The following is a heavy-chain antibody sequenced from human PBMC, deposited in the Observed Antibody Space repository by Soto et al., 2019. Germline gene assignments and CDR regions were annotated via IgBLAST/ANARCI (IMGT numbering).Heavy chain of an antibody. J-gene: IGHJ4*02. Sequence: ASETLSLTCNVSAGSITGDSYYWTWIRQPPGKGLEWLGYISYNGRTNYNPSLKSRVTISVDTSRKQFFLRLTSVTAADTAIYYCARDPGGSDCYCGLDYWGPGSLVTVSS. D-gene: IGHD2-21*02. V-gene: IGHV4-61*01. CDR1: AGSITGDSYY. CDR3: ARDPGGSDCYCGLDY. CDR2: ISYNGRT.